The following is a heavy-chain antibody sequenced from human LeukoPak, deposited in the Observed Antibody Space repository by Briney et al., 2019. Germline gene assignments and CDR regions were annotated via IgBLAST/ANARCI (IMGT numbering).Heavy chain of an antibody. CDR3: ARDQSPFGSSSWFDP. J-gene: IGHJ5*02. CDR2: INPSGGST. V-gene: IGHV1-46*01. D-gene: IGHD6-13*01. CDR1: GYTFTSYY. Sequence: ASVKVSCKASGYTFTSYYMHWVRQAPGQGLEWMGIINPSGGSTSYAQKFQGRVTMTRDTSTSTVYMELSSLRSEDTAVHYCARDQSPFGSSSWFDPWGQGTLVTVSS.